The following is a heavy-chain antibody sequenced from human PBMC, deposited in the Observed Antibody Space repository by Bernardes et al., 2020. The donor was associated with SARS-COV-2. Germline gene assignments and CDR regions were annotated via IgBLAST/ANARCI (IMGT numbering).Heavy chain of an antibody. CDR2: ISGDGSAD. J-gene: IGHJ3*01. CDR1: GFSITNYW. CDR3: VTLGQLVLYASDG. V-gene: IGHV3-74*03. Sequence: GGSLRLSCVASGFSITNYWLNWVRQAPGKGLGWVSRISGDGSADTYAASVRGRFTMSTDNSRNTVYLHMTSLRAADTAMYYCVTLGQLVLYASDGWGQVTMVSVSS. D-gene: IGHD6-6*01.